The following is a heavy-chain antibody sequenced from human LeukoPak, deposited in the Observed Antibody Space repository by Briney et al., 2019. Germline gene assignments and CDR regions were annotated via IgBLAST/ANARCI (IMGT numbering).Heavy chain of an antibody. D-gene: IGHD1-26*01. Sequence: GGSLRLSSAASGFTFSSYNMNWVRQAPGKGLEWVSSITSGSSYIYYADSVKGRFTISRDNAKNSLYLQMNSLRAEDTALYYCAKGDSGSSAVEGSYAETWGQGTLVTVSS. J-gene: IGHJ5*02. CDR2: ITSGSSYI. V-gene: IGHV3-21*04. CDR3: AKGDSGSSAVEGSYAET. CDR1: GFTFSSYN.